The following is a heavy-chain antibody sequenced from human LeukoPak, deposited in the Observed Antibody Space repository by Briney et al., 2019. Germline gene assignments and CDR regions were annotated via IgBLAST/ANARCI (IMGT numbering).Heavy chain of an antibody. D-gene: IGHD2-8*01. CDR1: GYSFTSYW. CDR2: IYPGDSDT. Sequence: GESPKISCKASGYSFTSYWIGWVRQMPGKGLEWMGIIYPGDSDTRYSPSFQGQVTISADKSISTAYLQWSSLKASDTAMYYCARLVCTNGVCYTLDYWGQGTLVTVCS. V-gene: IGHV5-51*01. CDR3: ARLVCTNGVCYTLDY. J-gene: IGHJ4*02.